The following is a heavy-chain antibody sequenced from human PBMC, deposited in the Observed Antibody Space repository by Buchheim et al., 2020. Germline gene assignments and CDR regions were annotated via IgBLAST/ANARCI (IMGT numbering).Heavy chain of an antibody. CDR3: ARRSRNYWYFDL. J-gene: IGHJ2*01. V-gene: IGHV4-39*01. CDR1: GGSISSSSYY. CDR2: ISYSGGT. Sequence: QVQLQESGPGLVKPSETLSLTCTVSGGSISSSSYYWGWIRQPPGEGLEWIGTISYSGGTYYNPSLKSRATISVDTSNNQFSLKLSSVTVADTAVYYCARRSRNYWYFDLWGRGTL.